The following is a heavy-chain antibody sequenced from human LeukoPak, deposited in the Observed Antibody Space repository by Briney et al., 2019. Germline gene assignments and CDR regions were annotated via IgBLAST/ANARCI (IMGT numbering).Heavy chain of an antibody. V-gene: IGHV4-31*03. Sequence: SETLSLTCTVSGGSISSGGYYWSWIRQHPGKGLEWIGYIYYSGTTYYNPSLKSRLHISVDTSTNQFSLDLTSVTAADTAVYYCVRPIRATSTGIPDAFDIWAQGTLVVVSS. CDR1: GGSISSGGYY. D-gene: IGHD2-2*02. CDR3: VRPIRATSTGIPDAFDI. J-gene: IGHJ3*02. CDR2: IYYSGTT.